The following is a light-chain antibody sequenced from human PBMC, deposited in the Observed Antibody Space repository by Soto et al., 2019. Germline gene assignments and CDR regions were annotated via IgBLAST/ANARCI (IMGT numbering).Light chain of an antibody. CDR2: ENS. V-gene: IGLV1-51*02. CDR1: SSNIGNNY. J-gene: IGLJ2*01. Sequence: QSVLTQPPSVSAAPGQKVTISCSGSSSNIGNNYVSWYQQLPGTAPKLLIHENSKRPSGVPDRFSGSKSGTSATLGITGLQTGDEADYYCATWDSSLSAGVFGGGTKLTVL. CDR3: ATWDSSLSAGV.